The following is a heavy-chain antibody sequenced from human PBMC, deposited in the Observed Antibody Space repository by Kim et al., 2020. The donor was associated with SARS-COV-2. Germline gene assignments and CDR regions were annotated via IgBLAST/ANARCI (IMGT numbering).Heavy chain of an antibody. CDR2: ISYDGSNK. CDR3: AKFSGGLDY. CDR1: GFTFSSYG. Sequence: GGSLRLSCAASGFTFSSYGMHWVRQAPGKGLEWVAVISYDGSNKYYADSVKGRFTISRDNSKNTLYLQMNSLRAEDTAVYYCAKFSGGLDYWGQGTLVTVSS. V-gene: IGHV3-30*18. J-gene: IGHJ4*02. D-gene: IGHD2-15*01.